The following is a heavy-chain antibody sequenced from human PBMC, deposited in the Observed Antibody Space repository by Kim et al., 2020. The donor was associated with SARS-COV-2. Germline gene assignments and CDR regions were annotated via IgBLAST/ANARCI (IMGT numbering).Heavy chain of an antibody. J-gene: IGHJ4*02. CDR2: IWYDGSNK. V-gene: IGHV3-33*01. CDR1: GFTFSSYG. Sequence: GGSLRLSCAASGFTFSSYGMHWVRQAPGKGLEWVAVIWYDGSNKYYADSVKGRFTISREKYKNTTYIQRNSRRAEETAVYYCAREALRITMVRGVLNHFGYWGQGNLVNVSS. D-gene: IGHD3-10*01. CDR3: AREALRITMVRGVLNHFGY.